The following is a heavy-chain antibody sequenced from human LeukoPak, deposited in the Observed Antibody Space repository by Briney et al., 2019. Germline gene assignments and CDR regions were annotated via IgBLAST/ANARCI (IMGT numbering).Heavy chain of an antibody. CDR1: GGSISSSSYY. V-gene: IGHV4-39*07. CDR2: IYYSGST. D-gene: IGHD1-7*01. Sequence: PSETLSLTCAVSGGSISSSSYYWGWVRQPPGKGLEWIGSIYYSGSTYYNPSLKSRVTISVDTSKNQFSLKLSSVTAADTAVYYCASWNWGYFDYWGQGTLVTVSS. CDR3: ASWNWGYFDY. J-gene: IGHJ4*02.